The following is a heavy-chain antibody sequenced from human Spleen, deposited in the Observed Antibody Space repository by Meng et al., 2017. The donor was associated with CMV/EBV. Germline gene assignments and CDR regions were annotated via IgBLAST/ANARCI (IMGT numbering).Heavy chain of an antibody. CDR2: IKQDGSEK. CDR1: GGSFSDYY. J-gene: IGHJ6*02. D-gene: IGHD2-2*02. V-gene: IGHV3-7*01. Sequence: ETLSLTCAVYGGSFSDYYMSWVRQAPGKGLEWVANIKQDGSEKYYVDSVKGRFTISRDNAKNSLYLQMNSLRAEDTAVYYCARAQIVVVPAATPAYGMDVWGQGTTVTVSS. CDR3: ARAQIVVVPAATPAYGMDV.